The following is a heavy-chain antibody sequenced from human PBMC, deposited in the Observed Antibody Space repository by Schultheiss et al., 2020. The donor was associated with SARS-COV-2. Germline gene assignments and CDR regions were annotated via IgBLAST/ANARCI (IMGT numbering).Heavy chain of an antibody. J-gene: IGHJ6*02. CDR3: ARTTGYYYGMDV. CDR1: GFTFSSYD. D-gene: IGHD4-11*01. V-gene: IGHV3-23*01. CDR2: ISGSGGST. Sequence: GGSLRLSCAASGFTFSSYDMSWVRQAPGKGLEWVSAISGSGGSTYYADSVKGRFTISRDNAKNSLYLQMNSLRAEDTAVYYCARTTGYYYGMDVWGQGTTVTVSS.